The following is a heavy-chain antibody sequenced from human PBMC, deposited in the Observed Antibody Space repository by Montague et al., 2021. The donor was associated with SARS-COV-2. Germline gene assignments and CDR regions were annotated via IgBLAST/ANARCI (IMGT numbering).Heavy chain of an antibody. CDR3: ARGAPTITMIVVVFTGAGWYFDL. J-gene: IGHJ2*01. CDR2: INHSGSI. D-gene: IGHD3-22*01. CDR1: SGSFSDYY. V-gene: IGHV4-34*01. Sequence: SETLSLTCAVYSGSFSDYYWTWIRQPPGKGLEWIGEINHSGSINYNPSLNSRVCISLDTSKNQFSLKLTSVTAADTAVYYCARGAPTITMIVVVFTGAGWYFDLWGRGTLVTVSS.